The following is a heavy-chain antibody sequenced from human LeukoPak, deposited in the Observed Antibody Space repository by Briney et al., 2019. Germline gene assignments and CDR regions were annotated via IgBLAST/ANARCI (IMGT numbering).Heavy chain of an antibody. J-gene: IGHJ4*02. D-gene: IGHD3-10*01. CDR3: ARAIFYGSGTPYYFDY. Sequence: ASVKVSCKASGGTFSSYAISWVRQAPGQGLEWMGGIIPIFGTANYAQKFQGGVTITTDKSTSTAYMELSSLRSEDTAVYYCARAIFYGSGTPYYFDYWGQGTLVTVSS. CDR1: GGTFSSYA. CDR2: IIPIFGTA. V-gene: IGHV1-69*05.